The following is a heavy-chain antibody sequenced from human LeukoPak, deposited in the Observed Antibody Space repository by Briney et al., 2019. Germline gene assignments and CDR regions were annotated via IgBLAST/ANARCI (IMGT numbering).Heavy chain of an antibody. CDR1: GGSISSYY. J-gene: IGHJ5*02. D-gene: IGHD3-22*01. V-gene: IGHV4-4*07. CDR2: IYTSGST. CDR3: ARDETTYYYDSSVWFDP. Sequence: SETLSLTCTVSGGSISSYYWSWIRQPAGKGLEWIRRIYTSGSTNYNPSLKSRVTMSVDTSKNQFSLKLSSVTAADTAVYYCARDETTYYYDSSVWFDPWGQGTLVTVSS.